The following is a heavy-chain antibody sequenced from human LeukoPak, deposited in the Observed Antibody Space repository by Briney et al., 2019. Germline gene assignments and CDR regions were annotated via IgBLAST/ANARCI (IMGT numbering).Heavy chain of an antibody. V-gene: IGHV3-7*01. CDR1: EFPFNTYW. J-gene: IGHJ6*02. Sequence: PGGSLELSCAASEFPFNTYWMSWGRQAPGKGLEGVANIKQDGSEKYYVDSVKGRFTISRDNAKNSLYLQMNSLRAEDTAVYYCARAPGSGSYNRNYYYYGMDVWGQGTTVTVSS. D-gene: IGHD3-10*01. CDR3: ARAPGSGSYNRNYYYYGMDV. CDR2: IKQDGSEK.